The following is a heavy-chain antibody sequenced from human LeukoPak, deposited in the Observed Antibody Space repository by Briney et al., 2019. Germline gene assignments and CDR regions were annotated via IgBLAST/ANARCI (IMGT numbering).Heavy chain of an antibody. D-gene: IGHD3-16*02. CDR3: ASGYDYVWGSFHYKGYFDY. CDR2: ISGSGGST. V-gene: IGHV3-23*01. Sequence: GGSLRLSCAASGFTFSSYGMSWVRQAPGKGLEWVSAISGSGGSTYYADSVKGRFTISRDNSKNTLYLQMNSLRAEDTAVYYCASGYDYVWGSFHYKGYFDYWGQGILVTVSS. J-gene: IGHJ4*02. CDR1: GFTFSSYG.